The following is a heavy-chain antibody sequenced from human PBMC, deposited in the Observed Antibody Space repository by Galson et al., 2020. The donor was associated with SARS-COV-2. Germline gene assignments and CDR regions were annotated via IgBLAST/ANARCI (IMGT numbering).Heavy chain of an antibody. CDR2: ISAYNGNT. D-gene: IGHD6-19*01. CDR1: GYTFTSYG. J-gene: IGHJ6*03. CDR3: ARVEYSSAYSSGWYYYYYYMDV. V-gene: IGHV1-18*01. Sequence: ASVKVSCKASGYTFTSYGISWVRQAPGQGLEWMGWISAYNGNTTYAQKLQGRVTMTTDTSTSTAYMELRSLRSDDTAVYYCARVEYSSAYSSGWYYYYYYMDVWGKGTTVTVSS.